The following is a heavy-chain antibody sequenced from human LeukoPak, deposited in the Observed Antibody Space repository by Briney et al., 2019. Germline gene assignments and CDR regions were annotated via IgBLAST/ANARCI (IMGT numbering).Heavy chain of an antibody. CDR3: AIDLFSCSSTSCYVY. CDR2: IIQDGSAQ. V-gene: IGHV3-7*01. D-gene: IGHD2-2*01. CDR1: GFTFSSSW. J-gene: IGHJ4*02. Sequence: GGSLRLSCAASGFTFSSSWMSWVRQAPGKGLEWVANIIQDGSAQFYVDSVKGRFTISRDNADNSLYLQMNSLRAEDTAVYYCAIDLFSCSSTSCYVYWGRGTLVTVSS.